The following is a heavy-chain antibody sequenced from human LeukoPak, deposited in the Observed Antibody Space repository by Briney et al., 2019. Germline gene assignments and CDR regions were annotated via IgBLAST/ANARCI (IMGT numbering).Heavy chain of an antibody. D-gene: IGHD6-13*01. J-gene: IGHJ4*02. CDR2: TSSSDAGT. CDR1: GFTLSSYA. CDR3: ARVAEAAAFDS. V-gene: IGHV3-23*01. Sequence: GGSLRLSCAASGFTLSSYAMSWVRQAPGKGLEWVSATSSSDAGTYHADSVRGRFTISRDNSKNTLYLQMNSLKPEDTAVYYCARVAEAAAFDSWGQGTLVTVSS.